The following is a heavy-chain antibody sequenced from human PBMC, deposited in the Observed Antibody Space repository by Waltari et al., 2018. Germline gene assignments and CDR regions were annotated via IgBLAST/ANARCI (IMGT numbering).Heavy chain of an antibody. Sequence: QVQLQESGPGLVKPSETLSLTCTVSGGSISSYYWSWLRQPPGKGLEWIGYIYYSGSTNYNPSLKSRGTISVDTSKNQFSLKLSSVTAADTAVYYCARVVVVVTAMRFDPWGQGTLVTVSS. D-gene: IGHD2-21*02. CDR3: ARVVVVVTAMRFDP. CDR1: GGSISSYY. V-gene: IGHV4-59*01. CDR2: IYYSGST. J-gene: IGHJ5*02.